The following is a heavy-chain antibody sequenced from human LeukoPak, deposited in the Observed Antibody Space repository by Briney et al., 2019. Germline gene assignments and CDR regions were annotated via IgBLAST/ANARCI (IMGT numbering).Heavy chain of an antibody. J-gene: IGHJ4*02. CDR3: ARDDAFGGYCSGGSCYSWDY. CDR2: ISSSSSYI. D-gene: IGHD2-15*01. Sequence: GGSPRLSCAASGFTFSTYWMTWVRQAPGKGLEWVSSISSSSSYIYYADSVKGRFTISRDNAKNSLYLQMNSLRAEDTAVYYCARDDAFGGYCSGGSCYSWDYWGQGTLVTVSS. V-gene: IGHV3-21*01. CDR1: GFTFSTYW.